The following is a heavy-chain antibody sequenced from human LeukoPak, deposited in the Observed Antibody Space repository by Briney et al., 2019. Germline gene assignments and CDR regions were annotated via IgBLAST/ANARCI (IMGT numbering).Heavy chain of an antibody. D-gene: IGHD6-19*01. V-gene: IGHV3-23*01. CDR3: AKVVLHATSSGWYSSSDWFDP. CDR1: GFTFSSYA. Sequence: SGGSLRLSCAASGFTFSSYAMSWVRQAPGKGLEWVSAISGSGGSTYYADSVKGRFTISRDNSKNTLYLQMNSLRAEDTAVYYCAKVVLHATSSGWYSSSDWFDPWGQGTLVTVSS. J-gene: IGHJ5*02. CDR2: ISGSGGST.